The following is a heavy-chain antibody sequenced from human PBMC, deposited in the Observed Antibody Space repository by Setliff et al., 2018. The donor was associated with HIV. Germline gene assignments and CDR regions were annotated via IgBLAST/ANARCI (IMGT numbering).Heavy chain of an antibody. V-gene: IGHV3-73*01. J-gene: IGHJ4*02. D-gene: IGHD3-22*01. CDR3: TRPQYIYENGGSDY. CDR1: GFTFSGSP. CDR2: IKTEAEGYAT. Sequence: PGGSLRLSCAASGFTFSGSPIHWVRQASGKGLEWLGRIKTEAEGYATAYAASVKGRFTIFRDDSANTAYLQINSLEIEDTAVYYCTRPQYIYENGGSDYWGQGTLVTVSS.